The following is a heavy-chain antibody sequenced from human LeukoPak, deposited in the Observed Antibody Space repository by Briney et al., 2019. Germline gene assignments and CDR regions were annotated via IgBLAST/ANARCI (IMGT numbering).Heavy chain of an antibody. CDR3: AKDRPLEGRFHP. CDR1: GFSLTTYG. D-gene: IGHD5-24*01. CDR2: IRPNGINK. Sequence: GGSLRLSCGVSGFSLTTYGMLWVRQAPGKGLEWVSFIRPNGINKYYADSVKGRFTISRDNSKGTLYLQMNSLRTEDPALYYCAKDRPLEGRFHPWGQGSLVTVSS. V-gene: IGHV3-30*02. J-gene: IGHJ5*02.